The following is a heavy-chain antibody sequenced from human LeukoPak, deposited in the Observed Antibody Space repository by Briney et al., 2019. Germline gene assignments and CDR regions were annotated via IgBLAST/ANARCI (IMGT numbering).Heavy chain of an antibody. CDR2: IYSGGST. CDR3: ARGPIKSDFVDY. D-gene: IGHD5-12*01. V-gene: IGHV3-53*01. Sequence: GGSLRLSCAASGFTVSSNYMSWVRQAPGKGLEWVSVIYSGGSTYYADSVKGRFTISRDNAKNSLYLQMNSLRAEDTAVYYCARGPIKSDFVDYWGQGTLVTVSS. CDR1: GFTVSSNY. J-gene: IGHJ4*02.